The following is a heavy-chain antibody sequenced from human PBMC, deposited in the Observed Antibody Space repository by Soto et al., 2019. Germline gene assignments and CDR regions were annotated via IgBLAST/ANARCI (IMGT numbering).Heavy chain of an antibody. Sequence: ASVKVSCKASGGTFSSYAISWVRQAPGQGRDWMGGIIPIFGTANYAQKFQGRVTITADESTSTAYMELSSLRSEDTAVYYCASGRMATIHWFDPWGQGTLVTVSS. CDR3: ASGRMATIHWFDP. J-gene: IGHJ5*02. D-gene: IGHD5-12*01. CDR2: IIPIFGTA. CDR1: GGTFSSYA. V-gene: IGHV1-69*13.